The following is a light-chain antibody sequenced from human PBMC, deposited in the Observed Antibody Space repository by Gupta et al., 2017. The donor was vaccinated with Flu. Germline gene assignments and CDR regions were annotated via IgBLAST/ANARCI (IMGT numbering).Light chain of an antibody. J-gene: IGKJ1*01. Sequence: DIQMTQSPSSLSASVGDRVTITCRASQGISSYLNWYQQKPGKAPKLLIYAASSLQSGVPSRFSGSGSGTDFTLTISRLQPEDFATYYCLQSDSTGWTFGQGTKVEIK. CDR2: AAS. CDR1: QGISSY. CDR3: LQSDSTGWT. V-gene: IGKV1-39*01.